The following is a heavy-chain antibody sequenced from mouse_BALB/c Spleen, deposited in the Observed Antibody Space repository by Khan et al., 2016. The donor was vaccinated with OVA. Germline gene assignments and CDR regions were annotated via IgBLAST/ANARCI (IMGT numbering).Heavy chain of an antibody. CDR3: ARTARIKY. D-gene: IGHD1-2*01. CDR1: GYSITSGYG. CDR2: ISYSGST. Sequence: EVQLQESGPGLVKPSPSLSLTCTVTGYSITSGYGWNWIRQFPGNKLEWMGYISYSGSTNYNPSPKSRISITRDTSKNQFVLQLKSVTTEDTATYYCARTARIKYWGQGTTLTVSS. V-gene: IGHV3-2*02. J-gene: IGHJ2*01.